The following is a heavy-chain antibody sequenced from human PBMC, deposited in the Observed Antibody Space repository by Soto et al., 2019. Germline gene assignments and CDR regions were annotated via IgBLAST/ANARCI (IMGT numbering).Heavy chain of an antibody. CDR3: AKDIGSGSYNYYYGMDV. CDR1: GFTFDDYA. CDR2: ISWNSGSI. D-gene: IGHD3-10*01. V-gene: IGHV3-9*01. J-gene: IGHJ6*02. Sequence: PGGSLRLSCAASGFTFDDYAMHWVRQAPGKGLEWVSGISWNSGSIGYADSVKGRFTISRDNAKNSLYLQMNSLRAEDTALYYCAKDIGSGSYNYYYGMDVWGQGTTVTVSS.